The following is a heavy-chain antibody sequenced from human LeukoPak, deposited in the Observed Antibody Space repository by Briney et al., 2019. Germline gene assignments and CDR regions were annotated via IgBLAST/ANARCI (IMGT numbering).Heavy chain of an antibody. V-gene: IGHV1-18*01. J-gene: IGHJ6*03. Sequence: ASVKVSCKASGYTFTSYGISWVRQAPGQGLEWMGWISAYNGNTNYAQKLQGRVTMTTDTSTSTAYMELRSLRSDDTAVYYCARDRPFYSGYDPYYYYYMDVWGKGTTVTVPS. D-gene: IGHD5-12*01. CDR3: ARDRPFYSGYDPYYYYYMDV. CDR2: ISAYNGNT. CDR1: GYTFTSYG.